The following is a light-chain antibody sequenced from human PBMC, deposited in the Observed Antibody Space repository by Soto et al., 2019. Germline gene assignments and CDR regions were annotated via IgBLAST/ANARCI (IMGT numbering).Light chain of an antibody. Sequence: EIVLTQSPATLSLSPGERATLSCRASQSVSSYLAWYQQKPGQAPRLPIYDASNRATGIPTRFSGSGSGTDFTLTISSLEPEDFAVYYCQQRSSWPGTFGPGTKVAIK. CDR3: QQRSSWPGT. CDR1: QSVSSY. CDR2: DAS. J-gene: IGKJ3*01. V-gene: IGKV3-11*01.